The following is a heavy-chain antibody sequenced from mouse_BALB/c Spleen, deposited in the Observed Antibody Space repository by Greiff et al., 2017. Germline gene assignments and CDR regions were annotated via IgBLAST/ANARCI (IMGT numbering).Heavy chain of an antibody. CDR3: ARGGVRYAMDD. J-gene: IGHJ4*01. D-gene: IGHD1-1*01. Sequence: VQLQQSGPELVKPGASVKMSCKASGYTFTSYVMHWVKQKPGQGLEWIGYINPYNDGTKYNEKFKGKATLTSDKSSSTAYMELSSLTSEDSAVYYCARGGVRYAMDDWGQGTSVTVSS. CDR2: INPYNDGT. V-gene: IGHV1-14*01. CDR1: GYTFTSYV.